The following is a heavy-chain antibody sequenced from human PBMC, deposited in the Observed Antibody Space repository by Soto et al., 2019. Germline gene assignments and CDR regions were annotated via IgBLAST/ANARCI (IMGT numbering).Heavy chain of an antibody. CDR1: GFTFSSYA. J-gene: IGHJ5*02. Sequence: PGGSLRLSCAASGFTFSSYAMSWVRQAPGKGLEWVSAISGSGGSTYYADSVKGRFTISRDNSKNTLYLQMNSLRAEDTAVYYCAKDSSRIARENWSDTCGQGTMVTVYS. V-gene: IGHV3-23*01. D-gene: IGHD2-15*01. CDR3: AKDSSRIARENWSDT. CDR2: ISGSGGST.